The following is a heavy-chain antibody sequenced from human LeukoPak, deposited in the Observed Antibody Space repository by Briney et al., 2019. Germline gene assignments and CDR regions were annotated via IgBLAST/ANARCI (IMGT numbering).Heavy chain of an antibody. D-gene: IGHD1-26*01. V-gene: IGHV1-46*01. Sequence: ASVKVSCKASGYTFTYYYMHWLRRAPGPRPECMGIINASGLSTSYAQKHTGRVTMTRDTSTSTVYMELSSLRSEDADVYNCARKAGGSYRLAYWGQGTLVTVSS. CDR3: ARKAGGSYRLAY. CDR2: INASGLST. CDR1: GYTFTYYY. J-gene: IGHJ4*02.